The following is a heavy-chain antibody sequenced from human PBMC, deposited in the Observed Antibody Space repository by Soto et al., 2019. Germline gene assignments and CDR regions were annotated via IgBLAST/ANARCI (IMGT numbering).Heavy chain of an antibody. Sequence: QVQLQESGPGLVKPSQTLSLTCTVSGGSISSGGYYWSWIRQHPGKGLEWIGYIYYSGSTYYNPSLKSRVTISVDTSKNQFSLKLSSVTAADTAVYYCARGPHIVVVTVRVLYGMDVWGQGTTVTVSS. CDR3: ARGPHIVVVTVRVLYGMDV. CDR1: GGSISSGGYY. J-gene: IGHJ6*02. V-gene: IGHV4-31*03. D-gene: IGHD2-21*02. CDR2: IYYSGST.